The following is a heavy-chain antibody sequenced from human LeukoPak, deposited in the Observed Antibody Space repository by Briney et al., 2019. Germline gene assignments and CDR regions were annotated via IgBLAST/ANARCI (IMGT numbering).Heavy chain of an antibody. Sequence: SETLSLTCTVSGGSISSYYWSWIRQPPGKGLEWIGYIYYSGSTNYNPSLKSRVTISVDTSKNQFSLKLSSVTAADTAMYYCAKSGGYGLIDYWGQGTLVTVSS. D-gene: IGHD1-26*01. J-gene: IGHJ4*02. CDR1: GGSISSYY. CDR3: AKSGGYGLIDY. CDR2: IYYSGST. V-gene: IGHV4-59*01.